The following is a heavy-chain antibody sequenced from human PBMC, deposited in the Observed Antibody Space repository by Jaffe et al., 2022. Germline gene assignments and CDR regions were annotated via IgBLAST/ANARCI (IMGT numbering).Heavy chain of an antibody. CDR3: AKGITMVQGVITYYFDY. CDR1: GFTFSSYA. Sequence: EVQLLESGGGLVQPGGSLRLSCAASGFTFSSYAMSWVRQAPGKGLEWVSAISGSGGSTYYADSVKGRFTISRDNSKNTLYLQMNSLRAEDTAVYYCAKGITMVQGVITYYFDYWGQGTLVTVSS. CDR2: ISGSGGST. V-gene: IGHV3-23*01. D-gene: IGHD3-10*01. J-gene: IGHJ4*02.